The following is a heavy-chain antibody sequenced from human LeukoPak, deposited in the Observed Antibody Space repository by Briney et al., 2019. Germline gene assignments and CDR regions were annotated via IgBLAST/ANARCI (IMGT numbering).Heavy chain of an antibody. D-gene: IGHD1-26*01. V-gene: IGHV3-7*01. CDR2: IKQDGSET. CDR1: GFTFSNYW. Sequence: PGGSLRLSCAASGFTFSNYWMSWVRRAPGKGLEWVANIKQDGSETYYVDSVRGRFTISRDNAKNSLYLDMNTLKAEDTAVYYCARDPSWEILSYFDYWGQGTLVTVSS. CDR3: ARDPSWEILSYFDY. J-gene: IGHJ4*02.